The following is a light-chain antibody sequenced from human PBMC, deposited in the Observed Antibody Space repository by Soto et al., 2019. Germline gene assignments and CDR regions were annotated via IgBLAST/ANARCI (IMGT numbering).Light chain of an antibody. CDR2: DAS. CDR3: QQANSFPHT. CDR1: QSISSW. V-gene: IGKV1-5*01. J-gene: IGKJ5*01. Sequence: DIQMTQSPCTLSASVGDRVTITCRASQSISSWLAWYQQKPGKAPKLLIYDASSLESGVPSRFSGSGSGTEFTLTISSLQPEDFATYYCQQANSFPHTFGQGTRLEIK.